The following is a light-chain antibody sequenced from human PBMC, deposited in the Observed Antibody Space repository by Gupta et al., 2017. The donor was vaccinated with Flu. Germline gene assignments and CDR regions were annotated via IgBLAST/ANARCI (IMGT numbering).Light chain of an antibody. Sequence: HSALTPPAPVSGSPGQSITLPRTGTSRDVGGYNYVSWYQQHPGKAPKLMIYDVINRPAGVSNRFSGSKSGNTASLTISGLQAEEEADYYCSSYTSTSALGVFGTGTKVTVL. CDR2: DVI. J-gene: IGLJ1*01. CDR3: SSYTSTSALGV. CDR1: SRDVGGYNY. V-gene: IGLV2-14*03.